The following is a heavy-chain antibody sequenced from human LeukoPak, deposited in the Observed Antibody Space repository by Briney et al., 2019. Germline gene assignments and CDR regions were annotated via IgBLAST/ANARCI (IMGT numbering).Heavy chain of an antibody. D-gene: IGHD2-2*02. Sequence: ASVKVSCKASGYTFTGYYMHWVGQAPGQGLEWMGWINPNSGGTNYAQKFQGRVIMTRNTSIRTAYMELSRLRSDDTAVYYCARVKFVVVPAAIGSGYYGMDVWGQGTTVTVSS. CDR2: INPNSGGT. CDR3: ARVKFVVVPAAIGSGYYGMDV. CDR1: GYTFTGYY. V-gene: IGHV1-2*02. J-gene: IGHJ6*02.